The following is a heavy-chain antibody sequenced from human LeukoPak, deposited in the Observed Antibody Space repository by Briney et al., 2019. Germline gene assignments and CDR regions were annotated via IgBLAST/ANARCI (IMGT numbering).Heavy chain of an antibody. CDR1: GFTFSSYW. Sequence: PGGSLRLSCAASGFTFSSYWMSWVRQAPGKGLEWVANIKQDGSEKYYVDSVKGRFTISRDNAKNSLYLQMNSLRAEDTAVYYCARDTAAGTKFGDAFDIWGQGTMVTVSS. V-gene: IGHV3-7*01. J-gene: IGHJ3*02. D-gene: IGHD6-13*01. CDR3: ARDTAAGTKFGDAFDI. CDR2: IKQDGSEK.